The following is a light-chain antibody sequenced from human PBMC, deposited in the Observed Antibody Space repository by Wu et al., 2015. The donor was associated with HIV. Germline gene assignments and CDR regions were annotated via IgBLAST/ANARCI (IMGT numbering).Light chain of an antibody. CDR1: QNIRSN. CDR3: QQYNNWPYS. V-gene: IGKV3-15*01. J-gene: IGKJ2*03. Sequence: EIMMTQSPATLSVSPGERATLSCRASQNIRSNLAWYQQRPGQAPRLLIYGASTRATGIPVRFSGSASGTEYTLTISSLQSEDFAVYYCQQYNNWPYSFGQGTKAGDQT. CDR2: GAS.